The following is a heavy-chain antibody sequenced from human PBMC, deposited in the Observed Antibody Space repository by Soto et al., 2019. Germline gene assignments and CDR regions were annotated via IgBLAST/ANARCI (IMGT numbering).Heavy chain of an antibody. Sequence: GGSLRHSCAASGFTFSSFSMNWVRKDPGKGLEWVSSISSSSSYIYYADSVKGRFTISRDNAKNSLYLQMNSLRAEDTAVYYCARDLSGYCSGGSCPDGFDIWGQGTMVTVSS. CDR3: ARDLSGYCSGGSCPDGFDI. CDR2: ISSSSSYI. V-gene: IGHV3-21*01. J-gene: IGHJ3*02. CDR1: GFTFSSFS. D-gene: IGHD2-15*01.